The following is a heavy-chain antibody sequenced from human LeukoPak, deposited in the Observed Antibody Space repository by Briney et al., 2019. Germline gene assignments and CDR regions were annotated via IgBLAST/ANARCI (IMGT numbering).Heavy chain of an antibody. CDR1: GFTFSSYG. D-gene: IGHD3-10*01. V-gene: IGHV3-30*02. CDR2: IRYDGSNK. CDR3: AKDQDYYGSGTPHGFDI. Sequence: GGSLRLSCAASGFTFSSYGMHWVRQAPGKGLEWVAFIRYDGSNKYYADSVKGRFTISRDNSKNTLYLQMNSLRAEDTAVYYCAKDQDYYGSGTPHGFDIWGQGTMVTVSS. J-gene: IGHJ3*02.